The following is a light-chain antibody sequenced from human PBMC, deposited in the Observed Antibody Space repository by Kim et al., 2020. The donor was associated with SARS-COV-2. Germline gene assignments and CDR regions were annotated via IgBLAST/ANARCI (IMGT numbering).Light chain of an antibody. V-gene: IGKV1-39*01. CDR3: QQSYSTPIT. CDR2: AAS. CDR1: QSISSY. Sequence: ASGGDRVTITCRASQSISSYLNWYQQKPGKAPKLLIYAASSLQSGVPSRFSGSGSGTDFTLTISSLQPEDFATYYCQQSYSTPITFGQGTRLEIK. J-gene: IGKJ5*01.